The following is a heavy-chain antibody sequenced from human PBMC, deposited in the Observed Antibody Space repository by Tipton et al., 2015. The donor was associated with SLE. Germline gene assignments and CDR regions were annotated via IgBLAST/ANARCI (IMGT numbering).Heavy chain of an antibody. Sequence: TLSLTCTVSGGSISSYYWSWIRQHPGKGLEWIGYVYHSGSTYYNPSLKSRLTISLDTAQNQFSLHLSSVTAADTAMYFCARDLRGYNSEFGYYYYMDVWGKGTTVTVSS. D-gene: IGHD3-22*01. J-gene: IGHJ6*03. V-gene: IGHV4-31*03. CDR1: GGSISSYY. CDR2: VYHSGST. CDR3: ARDLRGYNSEFGYYYYMDV.